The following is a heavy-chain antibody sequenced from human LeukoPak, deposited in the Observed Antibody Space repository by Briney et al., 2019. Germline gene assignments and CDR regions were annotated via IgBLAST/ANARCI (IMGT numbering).Heavy chain of an antibody. J-gene: IGHJ4*02. CDR1: GGSISSYY. CDR3: ARHLRGEQQLSGFDY. Sequence: PSETLSLTCTVSGGSISSYYWSWSRQPPGKGLEWIGYIYYSGSTKYNPSLRSRVTISADTSKNQFPLKLSSVTAADTAVYYCARHLRGEQQLSGFDYWGQGTPVTVSS. CDR2: IYYSGST. D-gene: IGHD6-13*01. V-gene: IGHV4-59*08.